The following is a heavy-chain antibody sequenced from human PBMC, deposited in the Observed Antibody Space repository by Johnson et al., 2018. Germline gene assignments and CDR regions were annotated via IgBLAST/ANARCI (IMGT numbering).Heavy chain of an antibody. J-gene: IGHJ6*02. CDR1: GGSFSGYY. CDR3: ARGRTLNRELSTMDV. D-gene: IGHD1-7*01. Sequence: QVQLQQWGAGPLKPSETLSLTCAVYGGSFSGYYWSWIRQPPGKGLEWIGEMNHSGSTNYNPSLKSRVTISVDTSKNQFSLKLSSVTAADTAVYYCARGRTLNRELSTMDVWGQGTTVTVSS. V-gene: IGHV4-34*01. CDR2: MNHSGST.